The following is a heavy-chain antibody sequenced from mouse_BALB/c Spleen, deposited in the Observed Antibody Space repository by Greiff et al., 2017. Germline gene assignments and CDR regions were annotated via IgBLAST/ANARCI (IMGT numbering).Heavy chain of an antibody. CDR3: ARGLYGAMDY. D-gene: IGHD1-1*02. CDR1: GFTFSSFG. J-gene: IGHJ4*01. Sequence: EVHLVESGGGLVQPGGSRKLSCAASGFTFSSFGMHWVRQAPEKGLEWVAYISSGSSTIYYADTVKGRFTISRDNPKNTLFLQMTSLRSEDTAMYYCARGLYGAMDYWGQGTSVTVSS. V-gene: IGHV5-17*02. CDR2: ISSGSSTI.